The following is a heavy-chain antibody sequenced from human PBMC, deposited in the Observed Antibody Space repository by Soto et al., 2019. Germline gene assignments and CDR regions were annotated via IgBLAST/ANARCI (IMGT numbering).Heavy chain of an antibody. CDR3: ARVGSSSWYDAFDI. D-gene: IGHD6-13*01. J-gene: IGHJ3*02. CDR2: IWYDGSNK. CDR1: GFTFSSYG. Sequence: QVQLVESGGGVVQPGRSLRLSCAASGFTFSSYGMHWVRQAPGKGLEWVAVIWYDGSNKYYADSVKGRFTISRDNSKNTLYLQMNSLRAEDTAVYYCARVGSSSWYDAFDIWGQGIMVTVSS. V-gene: IGHV3-33*01.